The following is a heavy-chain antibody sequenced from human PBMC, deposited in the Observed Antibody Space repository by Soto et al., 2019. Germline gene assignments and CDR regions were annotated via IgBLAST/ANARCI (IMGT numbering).Heavy chain of an antibody. CDR2: TYYRSKWYN. D-gene: IGHD3-3*01. Sequence: PSQTLSLTFAISGDSVSSNSAAWNFIRQSPSRGLEWLGRTYYRSKWYNDYAVSVKSRITINPDTSKNQFSLQLNSVTPEDTAVYYCARDSDFWSGYSLPADGSGSSFDYWGQGTLVTVSS. CDR1: GDSVSSNSAA. V-gene: IGHV6-1*01. J-gene: IGHJ4*02. CDR3: ARDSDFWSGYSLPADGSGSSFDY.